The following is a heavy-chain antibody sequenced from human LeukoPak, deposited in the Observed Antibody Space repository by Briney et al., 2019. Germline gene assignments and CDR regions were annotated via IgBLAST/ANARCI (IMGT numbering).Heavy chain of an antibody. CDR1: GYTFTGYY. CDR2: INPNSGGT. V-gene: IGHV1-2*02. Sequence: ASVKVSCKASGYTFTGYYMHWVRQAPGQGLEWMGWINPNSGGTNYAQKFQGRVTMTRDTYISTAYMELSRLRSDDTAVYYCAREGYCSGGSCHNWFDPWGQGTLVTVSS. J-gene: IGHJ5*02. D-gene: IGHD2-15*01. CDR3: AREGYCSGGSCHNWFDP.